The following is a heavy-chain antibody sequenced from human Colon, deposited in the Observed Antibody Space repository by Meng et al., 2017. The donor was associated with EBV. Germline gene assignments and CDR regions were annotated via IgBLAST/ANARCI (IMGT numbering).Heavy chain of an antibody. CDR1: GGSMGSGNYY. Sequence: GPLQESGPGLVEPSQTPSSTCTVSGGSMGSGNYYGSWIRQPPGKGLEWIGYIHHSGSAYYNPSLKSRVSISVDTSKNQFSLNLNSMTAAGTAVYYCASFDHIPRRNYFDYWGQGTLVTVSS. CDR2: IHHSGSA. CDR3: ASFDHIPRRNYFDY. V-gene: IGHV4-30-4*01. J-gene: IGHJ4*02. D-gene: IGHD2-21*01.